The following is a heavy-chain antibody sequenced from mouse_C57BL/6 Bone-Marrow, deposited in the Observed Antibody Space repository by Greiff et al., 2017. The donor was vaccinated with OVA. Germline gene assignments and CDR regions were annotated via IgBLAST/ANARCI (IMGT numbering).Heavy chain of an antibody. J-gene: IGHJ1*03. CDR1: GYSFTGYF. CDR3: ARKRRQFYYGSSWYFDV. D-gene: IGHD1-1*01. CDR2: INPYNGDT. V-gene: IGHV1-20*01. Sequence: EVQLQQSGPELVKPGDSVKISCKASGYSFTGYFMNWVMQSHGKSLEWIGRINPYNGDTFYNQKFKGKATLTVDKSSSTAHMELRSLTSEDSAVYYCARKRRQFYYGSSWYFDVWGTGTTVTVSS.